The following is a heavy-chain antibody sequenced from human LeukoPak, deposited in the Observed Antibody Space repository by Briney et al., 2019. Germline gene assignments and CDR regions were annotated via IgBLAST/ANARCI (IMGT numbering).Heavy chain of an antibody. CDR2: IYHSGST. D-gene: IGHD3-3*01. CDR1: GGSISSSNW. J-gene: IGHJ6*02. CDR3: ARGVYYDFWSGYYHPYGMDV. V-gene: IGHV4-4*02. Sequence: PSETLSLTCAVSGGSISSSNWWSWVRQPPGKGLEWIGEIYHSGSTNYNPSLKSRVTVSVDKSKNQFSLKLSSVTAADTAVYYCARGVYYDFWSGYYHPYGMDVWGQGTTVTVSS.